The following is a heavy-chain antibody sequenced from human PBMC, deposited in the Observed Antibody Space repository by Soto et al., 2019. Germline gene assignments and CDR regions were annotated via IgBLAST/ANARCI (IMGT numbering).Heavy chain of an antibody. CDR1: GFSLSTSGMC. D-gene: IGHD3-3*01. V-gene: IGHV2-70*01. CDR3: ARILRRYDFWSGYYSYYYGMDV. CDR2: IDWDDDK. J-gene: IGHJ6*02. Sequence: SGPTLVNPTQTLTLTCTFSGFSLSTSGMCVSWIRQPPGKALEWLALIDWDDDKYYSTSLKTRLTISKDTSKNQVVLTMTNMDPVDTATYYCARILRRYDFWSGYYSYYYGMDVWGQGTTVTVSS.